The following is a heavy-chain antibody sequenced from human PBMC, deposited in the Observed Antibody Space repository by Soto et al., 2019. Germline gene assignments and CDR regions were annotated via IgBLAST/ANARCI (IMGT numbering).Heavy chain of an antibody. Sequence: GGSLRLSCAASGFTFSSYAMNWVRQAPGKGLEWVGRIKSKTDGGTTDYAAPVKGRFTISRDDSKNTLYLQMNSLKTEDTAVYYCTTDMATGTFYYYYGMDVWGQGTTVTVSS. J-gene: IGHJ6*02. CDR3: TTDMATGTFYYYYGMDV. D-gene: IGHD1-1*01. V-gene: IGHV3-15*07. CDR2: IKSKTDGGTT. CDR1: GFTFSSYA.